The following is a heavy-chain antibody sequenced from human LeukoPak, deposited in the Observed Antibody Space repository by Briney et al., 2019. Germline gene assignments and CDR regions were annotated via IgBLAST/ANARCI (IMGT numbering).Heavy chain of an antibody. CDR2: ITSSSGTI. Sequence: QPGGSLRLSCAASGFTFSSYSMNWVRQAPGKGLEWVSYITSSSGTIYYADSVKGRFTVSRDNAKNSLYLQMNSLRDEDTAVYYCASSRPPSGYDSFGWFDPWGQGTLVTVSS. J-gene: IGHJ5*02. D-gene: IGHD5-12*01. CDR1: GFTFSSYS. CDR3: ASSRPPSGYDSFGWFDP. V-gene: IGHV3-48*02.